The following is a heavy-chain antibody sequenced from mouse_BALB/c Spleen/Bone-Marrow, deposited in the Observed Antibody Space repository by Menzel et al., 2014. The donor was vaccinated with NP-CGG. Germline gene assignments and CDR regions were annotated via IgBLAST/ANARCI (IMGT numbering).Heavy chain of an antibody. CDR3: ARAPPYDFYAMDY. V-gene: IGHV5-4*02. Sequence: EVQLVESGGGLVKPGGSLKLSCAASGFTFSDFYMFWVRQTPEKRLEWVATISDGVSYTYYPDSVKGRFTISRDNARNNLSLQMSSLKSEDTAMYYCARAPPYDFYAMDYWGQGTSVTVSS. J-gene: IGHJ4*01. D-gene: IGHD2-13*01. CDR2: ISDGVSYT. CDR1: GFTFSDFY.